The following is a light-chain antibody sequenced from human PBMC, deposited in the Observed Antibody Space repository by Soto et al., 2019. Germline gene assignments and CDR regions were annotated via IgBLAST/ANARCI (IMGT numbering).Light chain of an antibody. CDR3: QKFNSVPLT. CDR1: QSVTTR. V-gene: IGKV3-11*01. J-gene: IGKJ3*01. Sequence: PGGRATLSCRASQSVTTRLAWYQQKPGQPPRLLISGASVRASGVPVRISGSGSGTDFTLTISRLEPEDVATYYCQKFNSVPLTFGPGTKVDIK. CDR2: GAS.